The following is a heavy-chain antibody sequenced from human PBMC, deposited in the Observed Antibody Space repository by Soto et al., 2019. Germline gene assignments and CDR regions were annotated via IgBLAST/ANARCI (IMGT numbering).Heavy chain of an antibody. J-gene: IGHJ6*02. Sequence: SVKVSCKASGGTFSSYAISWVRQAPGQGLEWMGGIIPIFGTANYAQKFQGRVTITADESTSTAYMELSSLRSEDTAVYYCARGPGDYYYGSGRSYYYYGMDVWGQGTTVTVS. D-gene: IGHD3-10*01. CDR1: GGTFSSYA. V-gene: IGHV1-69*13. CDR2: IIPIFGTA. CDR3: ARGPGDYYYGSGRSYYYYGMDV.